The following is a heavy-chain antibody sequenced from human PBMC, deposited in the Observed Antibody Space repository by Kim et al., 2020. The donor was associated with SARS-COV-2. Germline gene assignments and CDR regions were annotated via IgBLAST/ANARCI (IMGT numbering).Heavy chain of an antibody. CDR1: GFTFSSYG. CDR2: ISYDGSNK. CDR3: AKGGHYYDSSPIPDYFDL. V-gene: IGHV3-30*18. Sequence: GGSLRLSCAASGFTFSSYGMHWVRQAPGKGLEWVAVISYDGSNKYYADSVKGRFTISRDNSKNTLYLQMNSLRAEDTAVYYCAKGGHYYDSSPIPDYFDLWGRGTLVTVSS. D-gene: IGHD3-22*01. J-gene: IGHJ2*01.